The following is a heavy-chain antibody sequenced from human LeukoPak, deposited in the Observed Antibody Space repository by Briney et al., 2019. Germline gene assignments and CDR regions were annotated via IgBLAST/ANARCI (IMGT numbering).Heavy chain of an antibody. CDR1: GFTSSSYP. CDR3: ASTEYSSSWYYFDY. D-gene: IGHD6-13*01. Sequence: PGGPLGPSCAAPGFTSSSYPMHGARQPQGKGRGGGAVVSYDGSNKYYADSVKGRFTISRDNSKNTLYLQMNSLRAEDTAVYYCASTEYSSSWYYFDYWGQGTLVTVSS. J-gene: IGHJ4*02. CDR2: VSYDGSNK. V-gene: IGHV3-30*04.